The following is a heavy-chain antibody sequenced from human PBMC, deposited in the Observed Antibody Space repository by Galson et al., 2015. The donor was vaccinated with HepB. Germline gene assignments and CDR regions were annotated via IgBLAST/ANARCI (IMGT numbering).Heavy chain of an antibody. CDR1: GFTFSDYY. V-gene: IGHV3-11*01. CDR3: ARDGFCSSTSCPPV. J-gene: IGHJ6*04. Sequence: SLRLSCAASGFTFSDYYMSWIRQAPGKGLEWVSYISSSGGTIYYADSVKGRFTISRDNAKNSLYLQMNSLRAEDTAVYYCARDGFCSSTSCPPVWGKGTTVTVSS. CDR2: ISSSGGTI. D-gene: IGHD2-2*01.